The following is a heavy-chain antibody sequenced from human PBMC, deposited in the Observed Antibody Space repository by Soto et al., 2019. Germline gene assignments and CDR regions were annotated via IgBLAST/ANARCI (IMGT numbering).Heavy chain of an antibody. CDR1: GFTFSDYY. CDR2: ISSSSSYI. V-gene: IGHV3-11*06. J-gene: IGHJ4*02. CDR3: ARERHDYGDDYFDY. Sequence: GGSLRLSCAASGFTFSDYYMSWIRQAPGKGLEWVSYISSSSSYIYYADSVKGRFTISRDNAKNSLYLQMNSLRAEDTAVYYCARERHDYGDDYFDYWGQGTLVTVSS. D-gene: IGHD4-17*01.